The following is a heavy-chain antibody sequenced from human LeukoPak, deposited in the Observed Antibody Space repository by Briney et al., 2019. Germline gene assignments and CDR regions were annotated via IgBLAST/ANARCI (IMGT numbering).Heavy chain of an antibody. CDR3: ARGGSRGY. D-gene: IGHD3-10*01. J-gene: IGHJ4*02. V-gene: IGHV3-48*03. CDR1: GFSFSSYE. CDR2: ISSSGSAI. Sequence: GGSLRLSCAASGFSFSSYEMNWVRQAPGKGLEWVSKISSSGSAIYYADSVKGRFTISRDNAKSSLYLQMNSLRVEDTAIYYCARGGSRGYWGKGTLVTVSS.